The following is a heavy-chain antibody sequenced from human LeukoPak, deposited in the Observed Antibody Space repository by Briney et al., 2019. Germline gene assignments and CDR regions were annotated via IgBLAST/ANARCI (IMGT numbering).Heavy chain of an antibody. V-gene: IGHV3-30-3*01. CDR2: ISYDGSNK. CDR1: GFTFSSYA. J-gene: IGHJ4*02. Sequence: GGSLRLSCAASGFTFSSYAIHWVRQAPGKGLEWVAVISYDGSNKYYADSVKGRFTISRDNSKNTLYLQMNSLRAEDTAVYYCARGDYSDYYYFDYWGQGILVTVSS. D-gene: IGHD4-11*01. CDR3: ARGDYSDYYYFDY.